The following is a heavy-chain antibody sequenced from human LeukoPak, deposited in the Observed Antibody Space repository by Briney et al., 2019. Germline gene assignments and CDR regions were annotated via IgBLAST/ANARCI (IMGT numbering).Heavy chain of an antibody. D-gene: IGHD2-2*02. J-gene: IGHJ4*02. Sequence: GGSLRLSCVASGITFSNYAVSWVRQAPGKGLVWVSRINSDGSITSFADSVKGRFTISRGNARNTLYLQMNSLRAEDTAVYYCARESGVVPAAILGYWGQGTLVTVSS. V-gene: IGHV3-74*01. CDR1: GITFSNYA. CDR3: ARESGVVPAAILGY. CDR2: INSDGSIT.